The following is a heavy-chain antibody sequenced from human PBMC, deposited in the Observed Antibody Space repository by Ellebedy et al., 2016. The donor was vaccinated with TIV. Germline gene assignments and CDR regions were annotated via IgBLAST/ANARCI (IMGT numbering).Heavy chain of an antibody. CDR3: ARAGCSGGNCYYYYGMDV. CDR2: ISYDGSNK. V-gene: IGHV3-30*03. J-gene: IGHJ6*02. Sequence: PGGSLRLSCAASGFTFRSYGMHWVRQAPGKGLEWVALISYDGSNKYYGDPVKGRFPISRDNSMNTLFLQMNSLRAEDTAVYYCARAGCSGGNCYYYYGMDVWGQGTTVTVSS. CDR1: GFTFRSYG. D-gene: IGHD2-15*01.